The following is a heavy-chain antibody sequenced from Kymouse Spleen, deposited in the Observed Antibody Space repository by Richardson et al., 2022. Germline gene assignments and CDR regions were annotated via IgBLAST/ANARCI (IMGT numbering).Heavy chain of an antibody. CDR2: ISYDGSNK. CDR1: GFTFSSYG. D-gene: IGHD6-13*01. J-gene: IGHJ6*02. Sequence: QVQLVESGGGVVQPGRSLRLSCAASGFTFSSYGMHWVRQAPGKGLEWVAVISYDGSNKYYADSVKGRFTISRDNSKNTLYLQMNSLRAEDTAVYYCAKESSSWYSYYYYYGMDVWGQGTTVTVSS. V-gene: IGHV3-30*18. CDR3: AKESSSWYSYYYYYGMDV.